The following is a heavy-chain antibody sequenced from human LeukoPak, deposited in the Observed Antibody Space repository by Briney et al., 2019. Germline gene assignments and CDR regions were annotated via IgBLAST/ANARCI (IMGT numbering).Heavy chain of an antibody. V-gene: IGHV3-30*04. CDR2: ISYDGSDK. CDR3: ARRDIVVVPAAIFGAFDI. Sequence: GGSLRLSCAASGFTFSSYAMYWVRQAPGKGLEWVAVISYDGSDKFYADSVKGRFTISGDNAKNSLYLQMNSLRAEDTALYYCARRDIVVVPAAIFGAFDIWGQGTMVTVSS. CDR1: GFTFSSYA. D-gene: IGHD2-2*02. J-gene: IGHJ3*02.